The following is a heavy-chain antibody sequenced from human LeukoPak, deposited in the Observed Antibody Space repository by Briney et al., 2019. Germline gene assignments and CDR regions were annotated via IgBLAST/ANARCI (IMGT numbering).Heavy chain of an antibody. D-gene: IGHD3-3*01. J-gene: IGHJ4*02. Sequence: SETLSLTCTVSGGSVSSYYWSWIRQPPGKGLEWMGYVYYSGRTNYSPSLKSRVTMSVDTSKNQFSLKLSSVTAADTAVYYCARHANYDFWSGYYSYFDYWGQGTLVTVSS. CDR1: GGSVSSYY. CDR2: VYYSGRT. CDR3: ARHANYDFWSGYYSYFDY. V-gene: IGHV4-59*08.